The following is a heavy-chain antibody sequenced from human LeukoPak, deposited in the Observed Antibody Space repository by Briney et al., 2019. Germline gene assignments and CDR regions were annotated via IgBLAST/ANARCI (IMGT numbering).Heavy chain of an antibody. V-gene: IGHV3-48*01. Sequence: GGSLRLSCAASGFTFSTYSMNWVRQAPGKGLEWVSYISSSSSAIYYADSGKGRFTISRDNAKNSLYLQMNSLRAEDTAVYYCARYCSCVGSYTHPLHYWGEGTLVSVSS. J-gene: IGHJ4*02. CDR2: ISSSSSAI. CDR3: ARYCSCVGSYTHPLHY. D-gene: IGHD2-15*01. CDR1: GFTFSTYS.